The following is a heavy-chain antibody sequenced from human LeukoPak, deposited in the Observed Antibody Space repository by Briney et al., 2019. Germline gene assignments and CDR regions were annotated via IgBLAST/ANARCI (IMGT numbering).Heavy chain of an antibody. J-gene: IGHJ4*02. V-gene: IGHV3-30*02. Sequence: GRSLRLSCAASGFTFSSYAMHWVRQAPGKGLEWVAFIRYDGSNKYYADSVKGRFTISRDNSKNTLYLQMNSLRAEDTAVYYCAKDLLGSLFDYWGQGTLVTVSS. CDR3: AKDLLGSLFDY. CDR1: GFTFSSYA. CDR2: IRYDGSNK. D-gene: IGHD1-26*01.